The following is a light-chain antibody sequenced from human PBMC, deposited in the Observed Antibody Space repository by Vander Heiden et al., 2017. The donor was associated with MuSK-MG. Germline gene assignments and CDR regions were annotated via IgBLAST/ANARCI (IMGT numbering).Light chain of an antibody. CDR2: RNN. CDR1: SSNIGSNY. CDR3: AAWDDSLSGPWV. V-gene: IGLV1-47*01. J-gene: IGLJ3*02. Sequence: QSVLTQPPSASGTPGQRVTISCSGSSSNIGSNYVYWYQQLPGTAPKLLIYRNNQRPSGVPDRFSGSKSGTSASLAISGLRSEDEADDYCAAWDDSLSGPWVFGGGTKLTVL.